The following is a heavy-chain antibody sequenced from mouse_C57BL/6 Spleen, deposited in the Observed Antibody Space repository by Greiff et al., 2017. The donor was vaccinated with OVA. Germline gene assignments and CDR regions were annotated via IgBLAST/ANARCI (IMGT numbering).Heavy chain of an antibody. CDR2: INPNNGGT. CDR3: AREGGYDDAMDY. D-gene: IGHD2-2*01. Sequence: EVQLQQSGPELVKPGASVRISCQASGYTFTDYYMNWVKQSHGKSLEWIGDINPNNGGTSYNQKFKGKATLTVDKSSSTAYMELRSLTSEDSAVYYCAREGGYDDAMDYWGQGTSVTVSS. V-gene: IGHV1-26*01. CDR1: GYTFTDYY. J-gene: IGHJ4*01.